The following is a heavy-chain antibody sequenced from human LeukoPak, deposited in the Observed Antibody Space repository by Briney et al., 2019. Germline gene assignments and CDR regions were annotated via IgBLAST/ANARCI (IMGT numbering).Heavy chain of an antibody. CDR2: IIPIFGTA. CDR3: ARDAVQYSGYANWFDP. V-gene: IGHV1-69*13. D-gene: IGHD5-12*01. CDR1: GGTFSSYA. J-gene: IGHJ5*02. Sequence: GASVKVSCKASGGTFSSYAISWVRQAPGQGLEWMGGIIPIFGTANYAQKFQGRVTITADESTSTAYMELSSLRSEDTAVYYCARDAVQYSGYANWFDPWGQGTLVTVSS.